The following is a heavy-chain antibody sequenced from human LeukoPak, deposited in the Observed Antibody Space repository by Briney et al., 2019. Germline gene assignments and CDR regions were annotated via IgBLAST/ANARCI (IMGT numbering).Heavy chain of an antibody. CDR3: AKDSGGYEGYFDY. D-gene: IGHD3-22*01. J-gene: IGHJ4*01. CDR2: ISWNSGSI. Sequence: PGGSLRPSCAASGFTFDDYAMHWVRQAPGKGLEWVSGISWNSGSIGYADSVKGRFTISRDNAKNSLYLQMNSLRAEDMALYYCAKDSGGYEGYFDYWGQEPWSPSPQ. V-gene: IGHV3-9*03. CDR1: GFTFDDYA.